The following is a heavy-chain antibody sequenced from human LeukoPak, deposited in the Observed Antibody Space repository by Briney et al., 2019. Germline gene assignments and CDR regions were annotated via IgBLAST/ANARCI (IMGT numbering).Heavy chain of an antibody. V-gene: IGHV5-51*01. Sequence: GQSLKISCKGSGYSFTNYWIGWVRQMPGKGLEWMGIIYPGDSDTRYSPSFQGQVTISADKSISTAYLQWSSLKASDTAMYYCARQSVGLSGYDTPFDYWGQGTLVTVSS. CDR1: GYSFTNYW. CDR2: IYPGDSDT. J-gene: IGHJ4*02. CDR3: ARQSVGLSGYDTPFDY. D-gene: IGHD5-12*01.